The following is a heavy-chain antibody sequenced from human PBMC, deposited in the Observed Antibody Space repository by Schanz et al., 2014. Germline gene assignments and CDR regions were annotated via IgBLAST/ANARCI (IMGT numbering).Heavy chain of an antibody. Sequence: QVQLVESGGGVVQPGRSLRLSCAASGFTFSDYYMSWIRQAPGKGLEWVSYISSSSSYTNYADSVKGRFTISRDNAKNSLYLXXHXXXXXDTAVYYCVRDTDYHFDYWGQGTLVTVSS. CDR1: GFTFSDYY. D-gene: IGHD4-17*01. CDR2: ISSSSSYT. V-gene: IGHV3-11*06. CDR3: VRDTDYHFDY. J-gene: IGHJ4*02.